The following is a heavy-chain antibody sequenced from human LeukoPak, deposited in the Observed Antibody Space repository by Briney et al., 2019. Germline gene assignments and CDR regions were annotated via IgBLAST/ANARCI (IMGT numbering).Heavy chain of an antibody. J-gene: IGHJ6*02. CDR2: IKQDGSEK. D-gene: IGHD2-15*01. V-gene: IGHV3-7*01. CDR3: ARLIYCSGGSCYSWREYYYYYYGMDV. Sequence: PGGSLRLSCAASGFTFDDYAMHWVRQAPGKGLEWVANIKQDGSEKYYVDSVKGRFTISRDNAKNSLYLQMNSLRAEDTAVYYCARLIYCSGGSCYSWREYYYYYYGMDVWGQGTTVTVSS. CDR1: GFTFDDYA.